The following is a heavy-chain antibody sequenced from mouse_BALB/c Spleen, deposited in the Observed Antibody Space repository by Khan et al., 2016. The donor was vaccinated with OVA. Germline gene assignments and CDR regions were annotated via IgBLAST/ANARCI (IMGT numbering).Heavy chain of an antibody. Sequence: VQLKQSGPELMKPGASVKISCKASGYSFTSYYIYWVKQSHGKSLEWIGYIDPFNGGTSYNPKFKGKATLTVDKSSSTAYMHLSSLTSDDSAVYYCARHGYVAWFAYWGQGTLVTVSA. D-gene: IGHD2-2*01. CDR3: ARHGYVAWFAY. CDR2: IDPFNGGT. J-gene: IGHJ3*01. CDR1: GYSFTSYY. V-gene: IGHV1S135*01.